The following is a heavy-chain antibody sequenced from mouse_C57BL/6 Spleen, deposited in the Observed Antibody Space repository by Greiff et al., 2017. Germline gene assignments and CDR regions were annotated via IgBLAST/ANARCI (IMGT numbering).Heavy chain of an antibody. J-gene: IGHJ1*03. CDR3: GKGRIYWYFDD. CDR1: GYAFSSSW. Sequence: QVQLQQSGPELVKPGASVKISCKASGYAFSSSWMNWVKPRPGTGIEWIGRIYPGDGDTNYNGKFKGKATLTADKSSSTAYMQLSSLTSEDSAVYCCGKGRIYWYFDDWGTGTTVTVSS. V-gene: IGHV1-82*01. CDR2: IYPGDGDT.